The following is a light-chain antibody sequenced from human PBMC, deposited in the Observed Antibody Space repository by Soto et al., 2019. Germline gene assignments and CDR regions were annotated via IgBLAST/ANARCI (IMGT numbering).Light chain of an antibody. CDR2: AAS. Sequence: DVQMTQSPSSLSASVGDRVTITCRANQDINSYLAWYQQKPGNAPKSLIYAASSLQTGVPSRFSGSESGTDFTLTINNLQPEDSATYYCQQYNIYPLTFGGGTKVEIK. CDR3: QQYNIYPLT. V-gene: IGKV1D-16*01. CDR1: QDINSY. J-gene: IGKJ4*01.